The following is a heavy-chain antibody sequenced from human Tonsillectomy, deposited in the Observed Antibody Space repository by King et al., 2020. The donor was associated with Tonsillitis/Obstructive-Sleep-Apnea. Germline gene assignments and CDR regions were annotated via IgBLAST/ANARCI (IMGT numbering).Heavy chain of an antibody. CDR1: GFTFNSDW. CDR2: IKEDGSEK. D-gene: IGHD6-13*01. V-gene: IGHV3-7*01. Sequence: VQLVESGGGLVQPGGSLRLSCAASGFTFNSDWMTWVRQAPGKGLEWVANIKEDGSEKNYVESVKGRFTISRDNTKNSLYLQMNTLRAEDTAVYYCVRDRRPVRQTTWYDAFDIWGQGTMVTVSS. J-gene: IGHJ3*02. CDR3: VRDRRPVRQTTWYDAFDI.